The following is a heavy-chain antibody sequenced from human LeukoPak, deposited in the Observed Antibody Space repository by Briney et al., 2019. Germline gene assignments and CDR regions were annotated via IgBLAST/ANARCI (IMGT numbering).Heavy chain of an antibody. CDR2: INYSGRM. D-gene: IGHD4-11*01. J-gene: IGHJ4*02. CDR1: GYSIRSGYQ. CDR3: ARAEINDYNRY. Sequence: PSETLSLTCSVSGYSIRSGYQWGWIRQAPGKGLEWIGSINYSGRMYDNPSLKSRVTISIDTSKNQIFLKLRSTTAADTAHYYCARAEINDYNRYWGQGILVIVSS. V-gene: IGHV4-38-2*01.